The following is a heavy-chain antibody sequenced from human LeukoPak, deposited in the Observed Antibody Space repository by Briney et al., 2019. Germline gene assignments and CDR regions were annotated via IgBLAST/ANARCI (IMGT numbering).Heavy chain of an antibody. Sequence: GRSLRLSCAASGFTFSSYGMHWVRQAPGKGLEWVAVIWYDGNNKYYADSVKGRFTISRDNSKNTLYLQMSSLRAEDTAVYYCAREGHCSGGSCYSVDYWGQGTLVTVSS. V-gene: IGHV3-33*01. J-gene: IGHJ4*02. CDR2: IWYDGNNK. D-gene: IGHD2-15*01. CDR3: AREGHCSGGSCYSVDY. CDR1: GFTFSSYG.